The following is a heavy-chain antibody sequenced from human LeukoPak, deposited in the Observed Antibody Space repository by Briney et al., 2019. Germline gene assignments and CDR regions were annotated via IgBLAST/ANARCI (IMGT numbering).Heavy chain of an antibody. D-gene: IGHD2-21*02. J-gene: IGHJ4*02. CDR2: ISAYNGNT. CDR3: AREELEGDFSNYFDY. V-gene: IGHV1-18*01. Sequence: ASVKVSCKASGYTFTSYGISWVRQAPGQGLEWMGWISAYNGNTNYAQKLQGRVTMTTDTSTSTAYMELRSLRSDDTVVYYCAREELEGDFSNYFDYWGQGTLVTVSS. CDR1: GYTFTSYG.